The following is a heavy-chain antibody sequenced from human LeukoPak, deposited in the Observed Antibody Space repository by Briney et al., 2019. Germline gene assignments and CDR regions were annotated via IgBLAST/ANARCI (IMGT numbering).Heavy chain of an antibody. CDR3: ARHFTVGGNYYFGH. CDR1: SDSIPSPY. CDR2: ISHTGST. D-gene: IGHD3-10*01. V-gene: IGHV4-59*08. J-gene: IGHJ4*02. Sequence: PSETLSLTCTVSSDSIPSPYWSWIRQSPGRRLEWIAYISHTGSTRYNPSLQSRVAVSIDTSKNEFSLKLTPVTAADTAVYYCARHFTVGGNYYFGHWDQGTPVTVSS.